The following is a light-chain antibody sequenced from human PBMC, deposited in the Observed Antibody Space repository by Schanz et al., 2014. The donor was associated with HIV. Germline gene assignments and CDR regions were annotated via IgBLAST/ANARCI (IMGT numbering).Light chain of an antibody. Sequence: NFMLTQPHSVSESPGKTVIISCTRNSGSIASSFVHFSQQRPDSAPTLVISENNDRPSGVPDRFSGSMDMSSNSAFLTISGLKTEDEADYYCQSSERDKGKVCGGGTKLTVL. V-gene: IGLV6-57*04. CDR1: SGSIASSF. CDR2: ENN. CDR3: QSSERDKGKV. J-gene: IGLJ3*02.